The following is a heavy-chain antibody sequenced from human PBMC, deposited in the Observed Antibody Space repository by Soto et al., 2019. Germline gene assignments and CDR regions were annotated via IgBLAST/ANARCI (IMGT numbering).Heavy chain of an antibody. CDR2: IYSGGST. J-gene: IGHJ6*02. V-gene: IGHV3-53*03. D-gene: IGHD6-13*01. Sequence: GGSLRLSCAASGFTVSNNYISWVRQPPGKELEWVSLIYSGGSTYYADSVKGRFTLSRDNSKNTVYLQMNSLRAEDTAVYYCARAEWGSSYTQYYYALDVWGQGTTVTVSS. CDR3: ARAEWGSSYTQYYYALDV. CDR1: GFTVSNNY.